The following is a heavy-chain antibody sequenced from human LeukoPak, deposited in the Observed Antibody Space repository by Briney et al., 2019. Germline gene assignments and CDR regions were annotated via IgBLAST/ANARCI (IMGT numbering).Heavy chain of an antibody. V-gene: IGHV5-51*01. CDR2: IYPGDSDT. CDR1: GYTFTNYW. CDR3: ARLSGSGNNWFDP. D-gene: IGHD3-10*01. Sequence: KCGESLKISCKGSGYTFTNYWIGWVRQMPGKGLEWMGIIYPGDSDTRYSPSFQGQVTFSADKSISTAYLQWSSLKASDTAMYYCARLSGSGNNWFDPWGQGTLVTVSS. J-gene: IGHJ5*02.